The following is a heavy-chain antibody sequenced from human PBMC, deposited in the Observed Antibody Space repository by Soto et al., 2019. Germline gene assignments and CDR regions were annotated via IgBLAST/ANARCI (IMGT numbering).Heavy chain of an antibody. CDR3: ARGRPYGMDV. V-gene: IGHV3-74*01. J-gene: IGHJ6*02. CDR1: GFTFGSYW. Sequence: GGSLRLSCAASGFTFGSYWMNWVRQAPGKGLVWVSRIDSDGSSTAYADSVKGRFTTSRDNAKNTLYLQMSSLRVEDTAVYYCARGRPYGMDVWGQGTTVTVSS. CDR2: IDSDGSST.